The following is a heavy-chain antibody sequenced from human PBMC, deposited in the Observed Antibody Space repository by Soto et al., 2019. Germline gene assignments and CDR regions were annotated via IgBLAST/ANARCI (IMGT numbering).Heavy chain of an antibody. D-gene: IGHD3-22*01. Sequence: SETLSLTCAVSGGSFSGYYWNWIRQPPGKGLEWIGEINHSGSTNYNPSLKSRVTISVDTSKNQFSLKLSSVTAADTAMYYCAWATWYHYDTSTSAVYLQHWGQGXMVTVCS. V-gene: IGHV4-34*01. CDR1: GGSFSGYY. J-gene: IGHJ1*01. CDR2: INHSGST. CDR3: AWATWYHYDTSTSAVYLQH.